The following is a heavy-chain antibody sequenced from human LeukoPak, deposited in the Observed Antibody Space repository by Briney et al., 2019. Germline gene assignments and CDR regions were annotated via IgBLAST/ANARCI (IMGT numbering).Heavy chain of an antibody. V-gene: IGHV4-59*01. CDR1: GGSISSYH. CDR2: IHYSGNT. J-gene: IGHJ5*02. CDR3: ARARLGGIVVAPAGSEGRYWFGP. Sequence: SETLSLTCTVSGGSISSYHWSWIRQPPGKGLEWIGHIHYSGNTNYNPSLRSRVTISVDTSKNQFSLRLSSVTAADTAVYYCARARLGGIVVAPAGSEGRYWFGPWGQGTLVTVSS. D-gene: IGHD2-2*01.